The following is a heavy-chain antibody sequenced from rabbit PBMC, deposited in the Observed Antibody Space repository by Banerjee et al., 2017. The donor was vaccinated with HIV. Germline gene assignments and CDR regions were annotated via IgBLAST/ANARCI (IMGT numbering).Heavy chain of an antibody. V-gene: IGHV1S45*01. CDR3: VRSYVAGYRGFDGFDP. CDR2: IYTGSGST. D-gene: IGHD7-1*01. CDR1: GFSFSSSYY. Sequence: QEQLVESGGGLVQPEGSLTLTCTASGFSFSSSYYMCWVRQAPGKGLEWIGCIYTGSGSTDYASWAKGRFTISKTSSTAVTLQMTSLTAADTATYFCVRSYVAGYRGFDGFDPRGPGTLVTVS. J-gene: IGHJ2*01.